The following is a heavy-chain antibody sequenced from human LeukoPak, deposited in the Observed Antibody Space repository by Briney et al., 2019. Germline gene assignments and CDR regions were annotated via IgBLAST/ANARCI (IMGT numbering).Heavy chain of an antibody. CDR2: IKQDGSEK. V-gene: IGHV3-7*01. J-gene: IGHJ4*02. CDR1: GLTFSTYW. Sequence: GGSLRLSCAASGLTFSTYWGNWVRQAPGKGLEWVANIKQDGSEKNYVDSVKGRFTISRDNAENSLYLQMNSLRVEDTAVYYCARKSTVTGDFDYWGQGTLVTVSS. D-gene: IGHD4-17*01. CDR3: ARKSTVTGDFDY.